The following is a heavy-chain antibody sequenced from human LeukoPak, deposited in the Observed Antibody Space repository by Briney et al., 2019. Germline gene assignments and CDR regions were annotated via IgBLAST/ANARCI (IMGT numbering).Heavy chain of an antibody. Sequence: GGSLRLSCAASGFTFRNYPMSWVRQAPGKGLEWVSYISSSSSYTNYADSVKGRFTISRDNAKNSLYLQMNSLRAEDTAVYYCASILGDVNYGYYFDYWGQGTLVTVSS. CDR3: ASILGDVNYGYYFDY. J-gene: IGHJ4*02. V-gene: IGHV3-11*03. D-gene: IGHD4-11*01. CDR1: GFTFRNYP. CDR2: ISSSSSYT.